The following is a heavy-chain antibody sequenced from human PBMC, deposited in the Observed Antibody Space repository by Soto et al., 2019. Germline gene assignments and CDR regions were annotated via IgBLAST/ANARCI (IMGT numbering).Heavy chain of an antibody. J-gene: IGHJ2*01. V-gene: IGHV1-69*01. CDR1: GSSFDSYT. Sequence: QVQLVQSGAEVRKSGSSVKVSCKLSGSSFDSYTITWVRQAPGQGLEWMGGIIPIFGTTNYAQKFQGRLTITADGFTSAAYMDRSSLTSEDTAVYYCARGSLYDPEGGMYWYFDLWGRGTLVTVSS. CDR3: ARGSLYDPEGGMYWYFDL. CDR2: IIPIFGTT. D-gene: IGHD1-26*01.